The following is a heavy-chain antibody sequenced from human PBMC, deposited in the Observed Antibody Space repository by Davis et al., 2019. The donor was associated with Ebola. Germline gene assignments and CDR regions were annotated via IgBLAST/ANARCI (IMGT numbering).Heavy chain of an antibody. CDR1: GFTFSSYA. D-gene: IGHD3-10*01. J-gene: IGHJ3*02. CDR3: ARGSVNDAFEN. Sequence: GESLKISCAASGFTFSSYAMHWVRQAPGKGLEWVAVISYDGSNKYYADSVKGRFTISRDNSNNTLYFQMNTLRAEDAAVYYCARGSVNDAFENWGQGTMVTVSS. CDR2: ISYDGSNK. V-gene: IGHV3-30*14.